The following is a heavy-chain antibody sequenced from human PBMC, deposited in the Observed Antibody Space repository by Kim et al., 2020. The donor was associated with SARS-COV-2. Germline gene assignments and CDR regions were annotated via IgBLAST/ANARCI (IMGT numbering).Heavy chain of an antibody. V-gene: IGHV3-7*01. J-gene: IGHJ4*02. Sequence: KQDGSEIYYVDSVEGRFTISRDNAKNSLYLQMNSLRAEDTAVFYCATAYYWGQGTLVTVSS. CDR2: KQDGSEI. CDR3: ATAYY. D-gene: IGHD3-10*01.